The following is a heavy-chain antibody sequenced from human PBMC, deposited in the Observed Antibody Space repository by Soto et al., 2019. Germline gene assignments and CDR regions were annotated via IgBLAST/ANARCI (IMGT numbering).Heavy chain of an antibody. Sequence: SAKASCKASGYTFIGYYIHWVRQAPGQGLGWMGRITPRSGDTTYAQKFQGRLTMTRDTSISTAYMELSSLRSDDTAVYYCGRDGVGATPLGWFDPWGQGSLVTVSS. D-gene: IGHD1-26*01. CDR3: GRDGVGATPLGWFDP. J-gene: IGHJ5*02. CDR1: GYTFIGYY. V-gene: IGHV1-2*06. CDR2: ITPRSGDT.